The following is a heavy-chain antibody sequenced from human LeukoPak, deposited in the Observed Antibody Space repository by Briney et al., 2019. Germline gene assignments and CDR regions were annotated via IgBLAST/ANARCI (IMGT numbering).Heavy chain of an antibody. J-gene: IGHJ4*02. CDR2: IYTSGST. V-gene: IGHV4-61*02. D-gene: IGHD4-23*01. Sequence: PSETLSLTCTVSGGSISSGSYYWSWIRQPAGKGLEWIGRIYTSGSTNYNPSLKSRVTISVDTSKNQFSLKLSSVTAADTAVYFCARVGVGGPMLLFDYWGQGTLVTVSS. CDR1: GGSISSGSYY. CDR3: ARVGVGGPMLLFDY.